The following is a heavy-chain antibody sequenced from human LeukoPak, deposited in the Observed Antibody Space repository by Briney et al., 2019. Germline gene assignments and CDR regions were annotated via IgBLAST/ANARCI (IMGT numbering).Heavy chain of an antibody. D-gene: IGHD1-1*01. CDR1: GGSISSGSYY. CDR3: ASTPTRNAFDI. J-gene: IGHJ3*02. V-gene: IGHV4-61*02. Sequence: SQTLSLTCTVSGGSISSGSYYWSWIRQPAGKGLEWIGRIYTSGSTNYNPSLKSRVTISVGTSKNQFSLKLSSLTAADTAVYYCASTPTRNAFDIWGQGTMVTVSS. CDR2: IYTSGST.